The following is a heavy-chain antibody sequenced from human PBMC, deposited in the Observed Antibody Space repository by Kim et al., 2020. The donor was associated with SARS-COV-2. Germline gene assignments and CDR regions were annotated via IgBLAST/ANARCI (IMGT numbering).Heavy chain of an antibody. CDR1: GFTFSHSA. Sequence: GGSLRLSCAASGFTFSHSALTWVRQAPGKGLEWVSTISGNGDETFYASSVKGRFTISRDNVKNSGFLQMNSLRADDTALYYCAKGGHFSSFDPWGQGNPGHRLL. D-gene: IGHD3-3*02. V-gene: IGHV3-23*01. CDR3: AKGGHFSSFDP. CDR2: ISGNGDET. J-gene: IGHJ5*02.